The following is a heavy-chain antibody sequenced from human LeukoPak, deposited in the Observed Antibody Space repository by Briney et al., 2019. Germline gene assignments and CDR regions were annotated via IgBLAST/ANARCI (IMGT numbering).Heavy chain of an antibody. J-gene: IGHJ6*03. CDR1: GYSIGSGYY. Sequence: PSETLSLTCTVSGYSIGSGYYWGWIRQPPGKGLEWIGSIYHSGSTYYNPSLKSRVTISVDTSKNQFSLKLSSVTAADTAVYYCARTNYDFWSGYSSLYYYYYYYMDVWGKGTTVTVSS. CDR3: ARTNYDFWSGYSSLYYYYYYYMDV. D-gene: IGHD3-3*01. CDR2: IYHSGST. V-gene: IGHV4-38-2*02.